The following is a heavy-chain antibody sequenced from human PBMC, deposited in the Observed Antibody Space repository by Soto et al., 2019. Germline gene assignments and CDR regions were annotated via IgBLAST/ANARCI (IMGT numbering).Heavy chain of an antibody. CDR1: GFTFSSYG. J-gene: IGHJ3*02. D-gene: IGHD3-22*01. V-gene: IGHV3-33*01. CDR2: IWYDGRNK. Sequence: QVQLVASGGGVVQHGRSLRLSCAASGFTFSSYGMHWVRQAPGQGLEWVAVIWYDGRNKYYADSVKGRFTISRDNSKNTLYLQMNSLRAEDTAVYYCASDYDDRAFDIWGQGTMVTVAS. CDR3: ASDYDDRAFDI.